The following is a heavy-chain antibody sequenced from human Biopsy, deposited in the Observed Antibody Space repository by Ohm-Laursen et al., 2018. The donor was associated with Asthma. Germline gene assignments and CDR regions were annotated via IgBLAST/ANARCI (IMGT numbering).Heavy chain of an antibody. CDR1: GFTFSSYG. V-gene: IGHV3-33*01. J-gene: IGHJ3*02. Sequence: SSLRLSCAASGFTFSSYGMHWVRQAPGKGLEWVAVIWYDGSNKYYADSVKGRFTISRDNSKNTLDLQMNSLREEDTAVYYCVRDGTDDAFDIWGQGTVVSVSS. D-gene: IGHD1-1*01. CDR3: VRDGTDDAFDI. CDR2: IWYDGSNK.